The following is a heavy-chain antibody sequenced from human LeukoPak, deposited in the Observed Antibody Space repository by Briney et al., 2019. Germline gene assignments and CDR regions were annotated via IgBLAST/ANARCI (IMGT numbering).Heavy chain of an antibody. J-gene: IGHJ4*02. CDR2: MNPNSGNT. CDR1: GYTLTSYD. Sequence: ASVKVSCKASGYTLTSYDINWVRQATGQGLEWMEWMNPNSGNTGYAQKFQGRVTITRNTSISTAYMELSSLRSEDTAVYYCARAVFEKQWLVGFDYWGQGTLVTVSS. D-gene: IGHD6-19*01. V-gene: IGHV1-8*03. CDR3: ARAVFEKQWLVGFDY.